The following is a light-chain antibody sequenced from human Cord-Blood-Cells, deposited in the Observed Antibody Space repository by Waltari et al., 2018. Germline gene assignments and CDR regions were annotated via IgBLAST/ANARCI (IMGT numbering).Light chain of an antibody. CDR2: AAS. CDR3: QQLNSYPT. V-gene: IGKV1-9*01. J-gene: IGKJ3*01. CDR1: QGISSY. Sequence: IQLTQSPSSLSASVGDRVTITCRASQGISSYLAWYQHKPGKAPKLLIYAASTLQSGVPSRFSGSGSGTDFTLTISSLQPEDFATYYCQQLNSYPTFGPGTKVDIK.